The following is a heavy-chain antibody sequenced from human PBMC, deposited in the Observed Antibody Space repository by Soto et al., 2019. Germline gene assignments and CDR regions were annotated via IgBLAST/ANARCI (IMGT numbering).Heavy chain of an antibody. CDR1: GFTFSSYW. J-gene: IGHJ5*02. CDR2: LSGSGGST. V-gene: IGHV3-23*01. Sequence: GGSLRLSCAASGFTFSSYWMHWVRQAPGKGLEWVSTLSGSGGSTYYADSVKGRFTISRDNSKNTLYLQMNSLRAEDTAVYYCAKDTVPVATPWFDPWGQGTLVTVSS. CDR3: AKDTVPVATPWFDP. D-gene: IGHD2-2*01.